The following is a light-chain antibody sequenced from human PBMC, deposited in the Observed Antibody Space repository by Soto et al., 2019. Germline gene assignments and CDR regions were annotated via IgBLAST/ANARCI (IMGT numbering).Light chain of an antibody. CDR3: QQHSHWPPWT. CDR1: QAISNW. Sequence: DIQMTQSPSSVSASVGDRVTITCRASQAISNWLAWYQLKPGKAPKVLIYAASTLQSGVPSRFSGSGSGTDFTLTISNLEPEDFAVYYCQQHSHWPPWTFGQGTRVEIQ. CDR2: AAS. V-gene: IGKV1-12*01. J-gene: IGKJ1*01.